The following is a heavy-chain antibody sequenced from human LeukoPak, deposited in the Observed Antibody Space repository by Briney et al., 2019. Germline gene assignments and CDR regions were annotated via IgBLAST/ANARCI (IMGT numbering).Heavy chain of an antibody. CDR2: IRYDGSNK. CDR3: AKGGGYEAQYYYYYLDV. J-gene: IGHJ6*03. D-gene: IGHD5-12*01. Sequence: GGSLRLSCAASGFTFSSYGMYWVRQAPDKGLEWVAFIRYDGSNKYYAGSVKGRFTVSRDNSKNTLYLQMKSLRAEDTAVYYCAKGGGYEAQYYYYYLDVWGKGTTVTISS. CDR1: GFTFSSYG. V-gene: IGHV3-30*02.